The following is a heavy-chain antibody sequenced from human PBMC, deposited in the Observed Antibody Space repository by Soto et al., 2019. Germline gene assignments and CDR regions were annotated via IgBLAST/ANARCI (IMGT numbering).Heavy chain of an antibody. V-gene: IGHV1-46*01. Sequence: ASVKVSCKASGYTFTYYHVHWVRQAPGQGLEWMGIINPNGGDTTYAQKFQGRVTMTKDTSTSTVYMELSSLRYEDTALYSCARVPYSYGLLFYLDYWGQGTLVTVSS. CDR1: GYTFTYYH. J-gene: IGHJ4*02. CDR2: INPNGGDT. CDR3: ARVPYSYGLLFYLDY. D-gene: IGHD3-16*01.